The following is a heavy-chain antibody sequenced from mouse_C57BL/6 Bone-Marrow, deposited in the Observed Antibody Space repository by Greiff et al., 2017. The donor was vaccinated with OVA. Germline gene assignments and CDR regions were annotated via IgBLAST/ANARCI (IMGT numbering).Heavy chain of an antibody. Sequence: VKLVESDAELVKPGASVKISCKVSGYTFTDHTIHWLKQRPEQGLEWIGYIYPRDGSTKYNEKFKGKATLTADKSSSTAYMQLNSLTSEDSAVYFCARCYYGSKDYYAMDYWGQGTSVTVSS. D-gene: IGHD1-1*01. J-gene: IGHJ4*01. V-gene: IGHV1-78*01. CDR1: GYTFTDHT. CDR3: ARCYYGSKDYYAMDY. CDR2: IYPRDGST.